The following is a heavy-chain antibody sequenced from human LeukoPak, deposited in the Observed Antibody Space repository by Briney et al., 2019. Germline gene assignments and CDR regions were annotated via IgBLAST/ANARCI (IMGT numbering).Heavy chain of an antibody. J-gene: IGHJ4*02. Sequence: PSETLSLTCTVSGGSISSSSYYWGWIRQPPGKGLGWIGSIYYSGSTYYNPSLKSRVTISVDTSKNQFSLKLSSVIAADTAVYYCARLNFRWPRYFDYWGQGTLVTVSS. CDR1: GGSISSSSYY. V-gene: IGHV4-39*01. CDR2: IYYSGST. CDR3: ARLNFRWPRYFDY. D-gene: IGHD2/OR15-2a*01.